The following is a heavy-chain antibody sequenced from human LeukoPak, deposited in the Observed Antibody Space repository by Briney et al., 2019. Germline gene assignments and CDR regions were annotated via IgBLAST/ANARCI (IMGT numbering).Heavy chain of an antibody. CDR1: GFTFSNYA. CDR2: ISGSGGST. Sequence: SGGSLRLSCAASGFTFSNYAMSWVRQAPGKGLEWVSAISGSGGSTYYADSVKGRFTISRDNAKNSLYLQMNSLRAEDTAVYYCASALQRLFDYWGQGTLVTVSS. D-gene: IGHD4-11*01. CDR3: ASALQRLFDY. J-gene: IGHJ4*02. V-gene: IGHV3-23*01.